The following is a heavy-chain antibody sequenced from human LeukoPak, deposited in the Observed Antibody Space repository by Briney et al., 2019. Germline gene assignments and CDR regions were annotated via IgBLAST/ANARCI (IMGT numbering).Heavy chain of an antibody. Sequence: SETLSLTCIVSGGSISSGGYYWSWIRQHPGKGLEWIGYIYDSGTTYYNPSLKSRFSISVDTSKNQFSLKLSSVTAADTAVYYCARGGDRRGFDYWGQGTLVTVSS. D-gene: IGHD1-14*01. CDR1: GGSISSGGYY. V-gene: IGHV4-31*03. J-gene: IGHJ4*02. CDR3: ARGGDRRGFDY. CDR2: IYDSGTT.